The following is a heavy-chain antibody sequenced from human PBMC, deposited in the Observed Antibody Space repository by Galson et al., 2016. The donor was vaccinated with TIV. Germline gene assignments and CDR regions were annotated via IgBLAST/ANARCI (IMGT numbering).Heavy chain of an antibody. CDR2: IYDDGKK. CDR3: ARDRRHCGNECFLRYYYGMDV. CDR1: GLIVTDNS. D-gene: IGHD2-21*01. J-gene: IGHJ6*02. V-gene: IGHV3-66*02. Sequence: SLRLSCAASGLIVTDNSMTWVRQAPGKGLEWVALIYDDGKKMYADSVQGRFTISRDSSKNVLYLQMTRLRGEETAVYFCARDRRHCGNECFLRYYYGMDVWGQGTTVTVSS.